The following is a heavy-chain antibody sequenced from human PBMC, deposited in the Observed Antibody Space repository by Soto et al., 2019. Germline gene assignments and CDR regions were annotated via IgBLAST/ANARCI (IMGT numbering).Heavy chain of an antibody. Sequence: GGSLRLSCAASGFTFSDYYMSWIRQAPGKGLKWVSYISSSGSTIYYADSVKGRFTISRDNAKNSLYLQMNSLRAEDTAVYYCAREEYSSSWYSAFDIWGQGTMVTVSS. J-gene: IGHJ3*02. V-gene: IGHV3-11*01. CDR3: AREEYSSSWYSAFDI. CDR2: ISSSGSTI. CDR1: GFTFSDYY. D-gene: IGHD6-13*01.